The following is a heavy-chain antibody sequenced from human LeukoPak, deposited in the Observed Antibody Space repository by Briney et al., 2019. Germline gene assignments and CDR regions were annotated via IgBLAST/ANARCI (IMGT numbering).Heavy chain of an antibody. Sequence: PSETLSLTCTVSGGSISSYYWSWIRQPAGKGLEWIGRIYTSGSTNYNPSLKSRVTMSVDTSKNQFSLKLSSVTAADTAVYYCARDLSAAARNDAFDIWGQGIMVTVSS. CDR3: ARDLSAAARNDAFDI. D-gene: IGHD2-2*01. J-gene: IGHJ3*02. CDR2: IYTSGST. V-gene: IGHV4-4*07. CDR1: GGSISSYY.